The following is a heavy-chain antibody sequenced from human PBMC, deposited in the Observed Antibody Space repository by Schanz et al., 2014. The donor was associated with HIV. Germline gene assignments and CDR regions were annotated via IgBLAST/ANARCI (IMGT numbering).Heavy chain of an antibody. CDR3: AKSPIFGDVIFYGMDV. V-gene: IGHV1-69*01. Sequence: QVQVVQSGAEVKKPGSSVKVSCKASGGTFSNYAISWVRQAPGQGLEWMGGMIPSFRLRTYAQKFQGRVTIAADESASTAYMELNSLRSDDTAVYYCAKSPIFGDVIFYGMDVWGQGTTVTVSS. J-gene: IGHJ6*02. CDR2: MIPSFRLR. D-gene: IGHD3-3*02. CDR1: GGTFSNYA.